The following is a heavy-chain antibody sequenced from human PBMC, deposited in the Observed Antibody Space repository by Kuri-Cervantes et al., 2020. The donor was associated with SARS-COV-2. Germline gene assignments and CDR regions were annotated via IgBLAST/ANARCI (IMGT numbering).Heavy chain of an antibody. Sequence: ASVKVSCKASGYSFSSYDINWVRQAAGQGLEWMGWLNPDTGNTGNAKEFQGRVTMTTDTSINTVYMELSSLTSEDTAIYYCYCVPKEGFDSWGQGALVTVSS. J-gene: IGHJ4*02. D-gene: IGHD2-21*01. CDR2: LNPDTGNT. CDR3: YCVPKEGFDS. CDR1: GYSFSSYD. V-gene: IGHV1-8*01.